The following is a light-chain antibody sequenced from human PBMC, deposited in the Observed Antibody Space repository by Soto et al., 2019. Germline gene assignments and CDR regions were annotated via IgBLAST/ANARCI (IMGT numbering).Light chain of an antibody. CDR2: EVS. CDR1: SSDVGAYKY. Sequence: QSALTQPPSASGSPGQSVTISCTGTSSDVGAYKYVSWYQQYPGKAPKLMIYEVSKRPSGVPDRFSGSKSGNTASLTVSGLQAEDEADYYCTSSVGSKIWVFGGGTQLTVL. CDR3: TSSVGSKIWV. J-gene: IGLJ3*02. V-gene: IGLV2-8*01.